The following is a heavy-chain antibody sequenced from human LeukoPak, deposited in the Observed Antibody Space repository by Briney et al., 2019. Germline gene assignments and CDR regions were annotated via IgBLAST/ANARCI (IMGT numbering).Heavy chain of an antibody. D-gene: IGHD3-10*01. V-gene: IGHV1-46*01. J-gene: IGHJ5*02. CDR1: GYTFTSYY. Sequence: GASVKVSCKASGYTFTSYYMHWVRQAPGQGLEWMGIINPSGGSTSYAQKLQGRVTMTTDTSTSTAYMELRSLRSDDTAVYYCARDAPMVRGPPFDPWGQGTLVTVSS. CDR2: INPSGGST. CDR3: ARDAPMVRGPPFDP.